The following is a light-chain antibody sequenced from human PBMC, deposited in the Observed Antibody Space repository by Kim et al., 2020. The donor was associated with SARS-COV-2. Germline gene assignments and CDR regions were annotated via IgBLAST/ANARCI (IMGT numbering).Light chain of an antibody. V-gene: IGLV1-47*01. J-gene: IGLJ2*01. Sequence: GEMGNTASTGSSGNSGSSYESWYQQQQGRAAKLLIYRNKQRRSGGPDRCSGCKSGSTAALAISGRRSEDEDDYYCGEWDDSLGGVIFGGGTQLTVL. CDR2: RNK. CDR1: SGNSGSSY. CDR3: GEWDDSLGGVI.